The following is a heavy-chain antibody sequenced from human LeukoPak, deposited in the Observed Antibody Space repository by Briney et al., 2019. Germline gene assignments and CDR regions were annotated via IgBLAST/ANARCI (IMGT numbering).Heavy chain of an antibody. D-gene: IGHD3-16*01. Sequence: GGSLRLSCAASGFTFSNALMSWVRQAPGKGLEWVSVIYSGGSTYYADSVKGRFTISRDNSKNTLYLQMNSLRAEDTAVYYCARCGLTARYVWDYYYYYMDVWGKGTTVTVSS. V-gene: IGHV3-53*01. CDR2: IYSGGST. CDR3: ARCGLTARYVWDYYYYYMDV. J-gene: IGHJ6*03. CDR1: GFTFSNAL.